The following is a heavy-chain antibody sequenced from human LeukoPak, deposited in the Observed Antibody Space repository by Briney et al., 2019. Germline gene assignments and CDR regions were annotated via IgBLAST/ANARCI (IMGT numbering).Heavy chain of an antibody. CDR3: ARIGFGEPHSYSGMDV. CDR1: GFTVSTNY. V-gene: IGHV3-66*01. Sequence: GGSLRLSCAVSGFTVSTNYMIWVRQAPGKGLEWISVIYSGGETCYADSMKGRLTISRDNSLNTLYLQMSSLRADDTAAYFCARIGFGEPHSYSGMDVWGQGTTVTVSS. J-gene: IGHJ6*02. D-gene: IGHD3-10*01. CDR2: IYSGGET.